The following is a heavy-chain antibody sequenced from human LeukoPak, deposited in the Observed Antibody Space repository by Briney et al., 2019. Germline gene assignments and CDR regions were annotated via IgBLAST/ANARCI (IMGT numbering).Heavy chain of an antibody. CDR2: ISAYNGNT. Sequence: AASVKVSCKASGYTFTSYGINWVRQTPGQGLEWMGWISAYNGNTNYAQKLQGRVTMTTDTSTSTASMELRSLRSDDTAVYYCARGGYSGYDYEPFDYWGQGTLVTVSS. J-gene: IGHJ4*02. V-gene: IGHV1-18*01. CDR1: GYTFTSYG. CDR3: ARGGYSGYDYEPFDY. D-gene: IGHD5-12*01.